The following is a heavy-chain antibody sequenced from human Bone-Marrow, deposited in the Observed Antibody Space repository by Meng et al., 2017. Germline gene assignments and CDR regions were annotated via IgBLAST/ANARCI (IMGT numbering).Heavy chain of an antibody. CDR3: TWDDKAVSDY. D-gene: IGHD3-9*01. J-gene: IGHJ4*02. CDR2: IKSNTDGGTA. Sequence: VDLWVSGGDLVTPGGSLRLSCASYGFYFSNAWMSWVRQASGKGLEWVGRIKSNTDGGTAEYAAPVTGRFTISRDDSKSTLYLQMSGLRIDDTGVYYCTWDDKAVSDYWGQGTLVTVSS. CDR1: GFYFSNAW. V-gene: IGHV3-15*01.